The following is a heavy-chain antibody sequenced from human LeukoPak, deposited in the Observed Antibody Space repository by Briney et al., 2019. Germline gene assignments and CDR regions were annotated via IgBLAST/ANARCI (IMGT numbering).Heavy chain of an antibody. CDR1: GFTFSNYA. Sequence: GGSLRLSCIASGFTFSNYAMTWARQAPGKGLEWVSSISGSGGTTYYADSVEGRFTISRDNSKNTLYLQRSSLRVEDTAVYYCAKGLRSSTSYGVGYWGQGTRVTVSS. V-gene: IGHV3-23*01. CDR3: AKGLRSSTSYGVGY. CDR2: ISGSGGTT. D-gene: IGHD6-13*01. J-gene: IGHJ4*02.